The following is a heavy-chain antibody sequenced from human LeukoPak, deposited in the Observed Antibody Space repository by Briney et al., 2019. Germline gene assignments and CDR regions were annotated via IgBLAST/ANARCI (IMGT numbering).Heavy chain of an antibody. Sequence: SETLSLTCTVSGGSISSGGYSWSWIRQHPGKGLEWIGYIYYSGSTYYNPSLKSRVTISVDTSKNQFSLKLSSVTAADTAVYYCARYRYYDILTGYLRDNNWFDPWGQGTLVTVSS. CDR2: IYYSGST. CDR1: GGSISSGGYS. J-gene: IGHJ5*02. CDR3: ARYRYYDILTGYLRDNNWFDP. V-gene: IGHV4-31*03. D-gene: IGHD3-9*01.